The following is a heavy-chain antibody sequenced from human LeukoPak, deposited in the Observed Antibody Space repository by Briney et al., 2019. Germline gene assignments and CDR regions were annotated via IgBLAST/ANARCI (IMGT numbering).Heavy chain of an antibody. CDR2: ISAYNGNT. D-gene: IGHD3-10*01. CDR1: GYTFTSYG. J-gene: IGHJ5*02. Sequence: EASVKVSCKASGYTFTSYGISWVRQAPGQGLEWMGWISAYNGNTHYAQKFQGRVTMTRDTSTSTVYMELSSLRSEDTAVYYCAGMVRGVIITNNWFDPWGQGTLVTVSS. CDR3: AGMVRGVIITNNWFDP. V-gene: IGHV1-18*01.